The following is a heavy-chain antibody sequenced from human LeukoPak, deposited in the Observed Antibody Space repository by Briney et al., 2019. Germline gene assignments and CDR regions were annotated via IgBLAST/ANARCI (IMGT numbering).Heavy chain of an antibody. D-gene: IGHD6-13*01. CDR3: ASDSSSWSNY. J-gene: IGHJ4*02. V-gene: IGHV4-39*07. Sequence: SENLSLTCTVAGGSISSSSYYWGSIRQPPGKGLEWIGSIYYSGSTYYNPSLKSRVTISVDTSKNQFSLKLSSVTAADTAVYYCASDSSSWSNYWGQGSLVTVSS. CDR2: IYYSGST. CDR1: GGSISSSSYY.